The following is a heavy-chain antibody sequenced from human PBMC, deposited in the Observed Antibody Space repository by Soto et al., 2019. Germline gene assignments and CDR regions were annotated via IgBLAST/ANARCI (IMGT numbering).Heavy chain of an antibody. D-gene: IGHD2-21*02. CDR1: GFTLRSYA. CDR2: ITFDGSNK. V-gene: IGHV3-30-3*01. J-gene: IGHJ6*02. CDR3: AREVRLVVTASFYYYSGMDV. Sequence: PGGALRLSCAASGFTLRSYAMHWGRPAPGQGLGRVAVITFDGSNKNYADPGKGRFTISRDNPKNTRYLQMNSLRAEDTAVYYCAREVRLVVTASFYYYSGMDVWGQGTRFTVSS.